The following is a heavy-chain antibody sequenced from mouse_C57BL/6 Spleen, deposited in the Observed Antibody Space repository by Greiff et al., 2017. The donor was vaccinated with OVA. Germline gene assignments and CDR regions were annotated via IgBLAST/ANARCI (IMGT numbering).Heavy chain of an antibody. J-gene: IGHJ2*01. CDR3: AVITTVGPLDY. CDR1: GYTFTSYW. V-gene: IGHV1-72*01. D-gene: IGHD1-1*01. Sequence: VQLQQPGAELVKPGASVKLSCKASGYTFTSYWMHWVKQRPGRGLEGIGRIDPNSGGTKYNEKFKSKATLTVDKPSSTAYMQLSSLTSEDSAVYYCAVITTVGPLDYWGQGTTLTVSS. CDR2: IDPNSGGT.